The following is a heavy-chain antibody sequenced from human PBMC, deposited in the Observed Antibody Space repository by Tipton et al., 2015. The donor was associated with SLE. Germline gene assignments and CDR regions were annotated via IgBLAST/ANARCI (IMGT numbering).Heavy chain of an antibody. J-gene: IGHJ4*01. CDR1: GGSISSYY. Sequence: TLSLTCTVSGGSISSYYWTWIRQPPGKGLEWIGYISWIGSTNYNPSLKSRVTMSVDTSMNQFSLELSSVTAADTAVYYCARLVVLAAEGLYSFDYWGHGTPVTVSS. D-gene: IGHD2-15*01. CDR3: ARLVVLAAEGLYSFDY. CDR2: ISWIGST. V-gene: IGHV4-59*08.